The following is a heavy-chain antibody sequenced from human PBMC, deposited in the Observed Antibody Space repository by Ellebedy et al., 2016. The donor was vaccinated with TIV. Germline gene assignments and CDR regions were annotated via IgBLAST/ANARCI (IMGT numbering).Heavy chain of an antibody. Sequence: GGSLRLSCAASGFTFSSYAMSWVRQAPGKGLEWVSAISDSGGSTYYADSVKGRFTISRDNSKNTLYLQMNSLRAEDTAVYYCAKDYYDSSGYYYDYFDYWGQGTLVTVSS. D-gene: IGHD3-22*01. V-gene: IGHV3-23*01. J-gene: IGHJ4*02. CDR2: ISDSGGST. CDR3: AKDYYDSSGYYYDYFDY. CDR1: GFTFSSYA.